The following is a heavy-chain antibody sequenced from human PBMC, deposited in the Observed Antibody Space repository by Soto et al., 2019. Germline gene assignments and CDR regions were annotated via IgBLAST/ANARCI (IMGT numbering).Heavy chain of an antibody. V-gene: IGHV4-34*01. Sequence: SETLSLTCAVYGGSFSGYYWSWIRQPPGKGLEWIGEINHSGSTNYNPSLKSRVTISVDTSKNQFSLKLSSVTAADTAVYYCAKLRNLSGWFMNWGQGTLVTVSS. J-gene: IGHJ4*02. CDR3: AKLRNLSGWFMN. CDR1: GGSFSGYY. D-gene: IGHD6-19*01. CDR2: INHSGST.